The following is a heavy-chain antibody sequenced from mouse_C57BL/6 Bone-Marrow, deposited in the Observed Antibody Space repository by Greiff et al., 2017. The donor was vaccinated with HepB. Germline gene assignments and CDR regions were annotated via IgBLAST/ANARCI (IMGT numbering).Heavy chain of an antibody. CDR1: GFNITDYY. CDR3: TSYWVAY. J-gene: IGHJ3*01. Sequence: VQLQQSGAELVRPGASVKLSCTASGFNITDYYMHWVKQRPEQGLEWIGWIDPENGDTEYASKFQGKATITADTSSNTAYLQLSSLTSEDTAVYYCTSYWVAYWGQGTLVTVSA. V-gene: IGHV14-4*01. CDR2: IDPENGDT.